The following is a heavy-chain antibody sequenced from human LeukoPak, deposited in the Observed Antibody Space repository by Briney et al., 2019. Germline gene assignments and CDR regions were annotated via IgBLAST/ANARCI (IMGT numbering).Heavy chain of an antibody. CDR2: ISGSSDGT. CDR1: GFTFSTYA. D-gene: IGHD6-19*01. CDR3: VKEYRSGFTPCFDY. V-gene: IGHV3-23*01. Sequence: GGSLRLSCAASGFTFSTYAMAWVRQAPGKGLEWVSAISGSSDGTYYADSVRGRFTISRDNSKNTVYLQMNSLRVEDTAVFYCVKEYRSGFTPCFDYWGQGTQVTVSS. J-gene: IGHJ4*02.